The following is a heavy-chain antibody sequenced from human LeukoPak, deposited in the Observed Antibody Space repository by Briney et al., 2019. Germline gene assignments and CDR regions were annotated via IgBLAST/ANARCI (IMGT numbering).Heavy chain of an antibody. CDR3: ASGFSSPL. CDR1: GGSISTYY. D-gene: IGHD6-19*01. V-gene: IGHV4-59*08. Sequence: SETLSLTCTVSGGSISTYYGSWIRRPPGKGLEWIGFISHSGNTNYNPSLRSRVTISVDTSKNQFSLKLSSVTAADTAVYYCASGFSSPLWGQGTLVTVSS. CDR2: ISHSGNT. J-gene: IGHJ4*02.